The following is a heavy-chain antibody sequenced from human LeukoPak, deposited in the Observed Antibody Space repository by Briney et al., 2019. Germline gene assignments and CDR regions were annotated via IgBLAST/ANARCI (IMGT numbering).Heavy chain of an antibody. CDR1: GGTFGSYA. V-gene: IGHV1-69*04. D-gene: IGHD2-15*01. CDR3: ARDCRSVSCYSVDY. J-gene: IGHJ4*02. CDR2: IIPTLGIA. Sequence: ASVKVSCKASGGTFGSYAIRWVRQAPGQGLEWMGRIIPTLGIANYAQKSQGRVSITADTSTSTSYMELSSLRSEDTAVFYCARDCRSVSCYSVDYWGQGTLVTVSS.